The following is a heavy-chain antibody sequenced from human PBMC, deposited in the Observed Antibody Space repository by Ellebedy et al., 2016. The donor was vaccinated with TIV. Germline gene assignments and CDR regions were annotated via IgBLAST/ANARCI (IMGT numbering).Heavy chain of an antibody. CDR1: GFSLTTTGVG. D-gene: IGHD2/OR15-2a*01. CDR2: IYWDDDK. CDR3: AHRPVLRGFDP. V-gene: IGHV2-5*02. J-gene: IGHJ5*02. Sequence: SGPTLVKPTQTLTLTCSFSGFSLTTTGVGVGWIRQPPGKALEWLALIYWDDDKRYSPSLKSRLTITMDTSKNQVVLTMTNMDPVDTATHYCAHRPVLRGFDPWGQGTLVTVSS.